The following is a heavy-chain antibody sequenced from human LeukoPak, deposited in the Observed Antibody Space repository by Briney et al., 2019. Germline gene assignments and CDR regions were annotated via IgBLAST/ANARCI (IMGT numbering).Heavy chain of an antibody. Sequence: PGGSLRLSCAASGFTFSSYSMNWVRQAPGKGLEWVSYISSSSSTIYYADFVKGRFTISRDNAKNSLYLQMNSLRAEDTAVYYCARDKDTWSGYYADYWGQGTLVTVSS. CDR3: ARDKDTWSGYYADY. D-gene: IGHD3-3*01. J-gene: IGHJ4*02. V-gene: IGHV3-48*01. CDR1: GFTFSSYS. CDR2: ISSSSSTI.